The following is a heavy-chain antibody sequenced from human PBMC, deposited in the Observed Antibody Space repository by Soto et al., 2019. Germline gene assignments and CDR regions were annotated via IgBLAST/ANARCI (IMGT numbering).Heavy chain of an antibody. CDR3: ARRGYSSSWYYYYYYGMAV. J-gene: IGHJ6*02. V-gene: IGHV1-8*01. CDR1: GYTFTSYD. Sequence: QVQLVQSGAEVKKPGASVKVSCKASGYTFTSYDINWVRQATGQGLEWMGWMNPNSGNTGYAQKFQGRVTMTRSTSISTAYMELSSMRAEDTAVYYCARRGYSSSWYYYYYYGMAVGGQGTTVTVSS. CDR2: MNPNSGNT. D-gene: IGHD6-13*01.